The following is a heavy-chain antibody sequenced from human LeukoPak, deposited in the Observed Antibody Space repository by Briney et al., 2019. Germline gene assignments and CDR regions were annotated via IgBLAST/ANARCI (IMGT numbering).Heavy chain of an antibody. D-gene: IGHD3-22*01. CDR1: GFTFTHYA. CDR3: AKGGGSRGGYPLFDY. V-gene: IGHV3-23*01. CDR2: ISSSGGST. J-gene: IGHJ4*02. Sequence: PGGSLRLSCAASGFTFTHYAMSWVRQAPGKGLEWVSSISSSGGSTYYADSVKGRFTISRDNSKNTLYLQMNSLRAEDTAVYYCAKGGGSRGGYPLFDYWGQGTLVTVSS.